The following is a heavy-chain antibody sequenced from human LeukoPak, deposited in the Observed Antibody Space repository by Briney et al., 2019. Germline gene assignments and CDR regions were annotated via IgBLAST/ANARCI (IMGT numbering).Heavy chain of an antibody. CDR1: GVPFSGYY. CDR3: AVTGGSYRIDY. Sequence: PSETLSLTCGVYGVPFSGYYWTWIRQPPGKGLEWIGEINHSGSTNYNPSLKSRLTISVDTSKNQFSLKLSSVTAADTAVYYCAVTGGSYRIDYWGQGTLVTVSS. CDR2: INHSGST. D-gene: IGHD1-26*01. V-gene: IGHV4-34*01. J-gene: IGHJ4*02.